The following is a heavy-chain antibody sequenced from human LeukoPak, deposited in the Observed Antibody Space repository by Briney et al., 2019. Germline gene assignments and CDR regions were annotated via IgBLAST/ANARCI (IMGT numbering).Heavy chain of an antibody. CDR3: TKSPDFDY. CDR2: IRSKPNSYAT. V-gene: IGHV3-73*01. Sequence: GGSLRPSCAASGFTFSGSAIHWVRQASGKGLEWVGRIRSKPNSYATAYAASVKGRFTISRDDSKNTAYLQMNSLKTEDTAIYYCTKSPDFDYWGQGTLVTVSS. J-gene: IGHJ4*02. CDR1: GFTFSGSA.